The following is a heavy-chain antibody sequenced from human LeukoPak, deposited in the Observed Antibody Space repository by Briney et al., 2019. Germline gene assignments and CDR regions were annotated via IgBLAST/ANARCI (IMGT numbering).Heavy chain of an antibody. D-gene: IGHD4-17*01. Sequence: NPGGSLRLSCAASGFTFSSYSMNWVRQAPGKGLEWVSSISSSSSYIYYADSVKGRFTISRDNAKNSLYLQMNSLRAEDTAVYYCARLMTVTTPFDYWGQGTLVTVSS. CDR1: GFTFSSYS. CDR2: ISSSSSYI. CDR3: ARLMTVTTPFDY. V-gene: IGHV3-21*01. J-gene: IGHJ4*02.